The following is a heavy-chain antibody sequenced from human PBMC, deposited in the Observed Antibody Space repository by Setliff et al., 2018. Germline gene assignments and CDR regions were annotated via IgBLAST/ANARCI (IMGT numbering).Heavy chain of an antibody. J-gene: IGHJ4*02. Sequence: ASVKVSCKASGYSFSSNAFHWVRQAPGQTLEWMGWIHAGSSNTLYSQRFQDRITISRDTSATTVHMELSSLRSDDTAVYYCTRMSTSGPHYDYWGQGTLVTVSS. V-gene: IGHV1-3*01. CDR1: GYSFSSNA. CDR2: IHAGSSNT. CDR3: TRMSTSGPHYDY. D-gene: IGHD2-8*02.